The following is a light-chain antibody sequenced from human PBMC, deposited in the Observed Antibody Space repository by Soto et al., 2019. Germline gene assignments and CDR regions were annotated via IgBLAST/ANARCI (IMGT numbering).Light chain of an antibody. CDR3: QQDYNVPRT. CDR2: GAS. V-gene: IGKV3D-7*01. CDR1: QGVSSSY. J-gene: IGKJ1*01. Sequence: PGERVTLSCRASQGVSSSYLTWYQQKPGQAPRLLIYGASTRATSIPARFSGSGSGTDFTLTVSSLQPEDFAIYYCQQDYNVPRTFGQGTKVEI.